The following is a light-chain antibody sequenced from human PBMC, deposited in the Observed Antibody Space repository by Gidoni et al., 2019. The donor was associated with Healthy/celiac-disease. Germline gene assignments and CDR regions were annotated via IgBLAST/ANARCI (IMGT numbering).Light chain of an antibody. V-gene: IGKV3-15*01. CDR3: QQYNNWPPYT. CDR1: QSVSSN. J-gene: IGKJ2*01. Sequence: EIVMTHSPATLSVSPGERATLSCRASQSVSSNLAWYQQKPGQAPRLLIYGASTRPTGIXXRFXXXGSXXEFTLTISSLQSEDFAVYYCQQYNNWPPYTFGQGTKLEIK. CDR2: GAS.